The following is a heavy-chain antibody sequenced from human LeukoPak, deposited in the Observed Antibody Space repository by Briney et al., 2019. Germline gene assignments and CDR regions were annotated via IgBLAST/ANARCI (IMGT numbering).Heavy chain of an antibody. J-gene: IGHJ4*02. Sequence: SETLSLTCAVYGGSFSDLYWSWIRQPPGKGLEWIGEINHTGSTNYNPSLKSRVIISVDSSKNQFSLKLSSVTAADTAVYYCSRSVHLLTGYPYWGQGTLVTVSS. D-gene: IGHD3-9*01. CDR1: GGSFSDLY. CDR3: SRSVHLLTGYPY. CDR2: INHTGST. V-gene: IGHV4-34*01.